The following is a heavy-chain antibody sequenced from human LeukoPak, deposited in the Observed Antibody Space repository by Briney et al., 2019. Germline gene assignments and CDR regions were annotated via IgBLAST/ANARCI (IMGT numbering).Heavy chain of an antibody. D-gene: IGHD3-22*01. Sequence: PSETLSLTCTVSGGSISSYYWSWIRQPPGKGLEWIGYIYYSGSTNYNPSLKSRVTISVDTSKNQFSLKLSSVTAADTAVYYCARGRGPHYYDSSGSLVYWGQGTLVTVSS. J-gene: IGHJ4*02. CDR3: ARGRGPHYYDSSGSLVY. V-gene: IGHV4-59*01. CDR2: IYYSGST. CDR1: GGSISSYY.